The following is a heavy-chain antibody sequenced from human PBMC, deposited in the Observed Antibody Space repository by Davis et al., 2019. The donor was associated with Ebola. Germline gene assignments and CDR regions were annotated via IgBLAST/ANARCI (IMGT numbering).Heavy chain of an antibody. CDR2: ISYDGSNK. J-gene: IGHJ6*03. V-gene: IGHV3-30*18. CDR3: AKGPSNCSSTSCYILGGYYYYYMDV. D-gene: IGHD2-2*02. CDR1: GFTFSSYG. Sequence: GESLKISCAASGFTFSSYGMHWVRQAPGKGLEWVTLISYDGSNKYYADSVKGRFTISRDNSKNTLYLQMNSLRAEDTAVYYCAKGPSNCSSTSCYILGGYYYYYMDVWGKGTTVTVSS.